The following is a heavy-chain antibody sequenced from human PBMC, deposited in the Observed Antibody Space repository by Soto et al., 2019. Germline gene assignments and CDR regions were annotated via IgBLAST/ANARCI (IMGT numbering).Heavy chain of an antibody. Sequence: ASVKVSCKASGYTFTSYAMHWVRQAPGQRLEWMGWINPKSGGTNYAQKFQGWVTMTRDTSASTVYMELSSLEPEDTAVYYCGRELNGYLHYFDYWGQGTPVTVSS. CDR2: INPKSGGT. D-gene: IGHD5-18*01. V-gene: IGHV1-3*01. CDR1: GYTFTSYA. J-gene: IGHJ4*02. CDR3: GRELNGYLHYFDY.